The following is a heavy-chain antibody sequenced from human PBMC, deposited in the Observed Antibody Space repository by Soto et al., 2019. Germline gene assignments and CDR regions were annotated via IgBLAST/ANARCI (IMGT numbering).Heavy chain of an antibody. CDR3: AVQETGTSDYYCYYMDV. D-gene: IGHD1-1*01. Sequence: SVKVSCKASGGTFSSYTISWVRQAPGQGLEWMGRIIPILGIANYAQKFQGRVTITADKSTSTAYMELSSLRSEDTAVYYCAVQETGTSDYYCYYMDVWAKGTTVTVSS. CDR2: IIPILGIA. CDR1: GGTFSSYT. V-gene: IGHV1-69*02. J-gene: IGHJ6*03.